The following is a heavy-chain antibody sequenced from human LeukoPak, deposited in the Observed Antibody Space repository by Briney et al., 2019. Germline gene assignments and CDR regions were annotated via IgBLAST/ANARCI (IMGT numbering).Heavy chain of an antibody. D-gene: IGHD3-10*01. CDR1: GFTFSSYA. CDR3: AKDRNYGHYDY. CDR2: ISGSGGST. Sequence: GASLRLSCAASGFTFSSYAMSWVRQAPGKGLEWVSAISGSGGSTYYADSVKGRFTISRDNSKNTLYLQTNSLRAEDTAVYYCAKDRNYGHYDYWGQGTLVTVSS. J-gene: IGHJ4*02. V-gene: IGHV3-23*01.